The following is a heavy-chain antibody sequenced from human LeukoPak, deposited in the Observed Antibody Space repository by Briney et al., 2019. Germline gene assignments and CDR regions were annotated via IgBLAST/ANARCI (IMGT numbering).Heavy chain of an antibody. CDR1: GLTFSTYW. Sequence: PGGSLRLSCAASGLTFSTYWISWVRQAPGQGLEWVANIKQDGSEQYYVDSVKGRFTISRDNAKNSLYLQMNSLRAEDTAVYYCARDSSASSGYYGYYYYYYMDVWGKGTTVTVSS. CDR2: IKQDGSEQ. D-gene: IGHD3-22*01. CDR3: ARDSSASSGYYGYYYYYYMDV. J-gene: IGHJ6*03. V-gene: IGHV3-7*01.